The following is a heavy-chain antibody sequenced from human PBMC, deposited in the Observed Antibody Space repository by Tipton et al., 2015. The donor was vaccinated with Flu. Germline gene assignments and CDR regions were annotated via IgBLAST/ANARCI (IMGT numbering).Heavy chain of an antibody. CDR2: IKQDGGEK. D-gene: IGHD2-15*01. Sequence: SLRLSCAASGFGFRNYYMSWVRKAPGKGLEWVANIKQDGGEKNYVGSLKGRFTISRDNTKNSLYLQMNSLKAEDTAVYYCARDGCSGGSCYSGLYYWGKGTVVTVSS. CDR1: GFGFRNYY. J-gene: IGHJ4*02. CDR3: ARDGCSGGSCYSGLYY. V-gene: IGHV3-7*01.